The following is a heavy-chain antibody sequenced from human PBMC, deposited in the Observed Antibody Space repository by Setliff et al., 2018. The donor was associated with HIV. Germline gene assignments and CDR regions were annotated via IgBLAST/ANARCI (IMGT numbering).Heavy chain of an antibody. V-gene: IGHV4-39*01. CDR2: NFYRGDT. CDR1: SGAISRAASY. D-gene: IGHD2-2*01. J-gene: IGHJ1*01. Sequence: SETLSLTCTVSSGAISRAASYWSWIRQSPGKGLEWIGTNFYRGDTYYNPSLKSRLTLSVDTSKSQFSLRLASVTAADTAVYYCARPFPCASTTCYFAAFDMWGQGIPVTVSS. CDR3: ARPFPCASTTCYFAAFDM.